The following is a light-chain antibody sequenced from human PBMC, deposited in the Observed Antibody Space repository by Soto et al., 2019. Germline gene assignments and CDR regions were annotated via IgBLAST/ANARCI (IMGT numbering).Light chain of an antibody. CDR3: SSYTTSNTRQIV. Sequence: QSVLTQPASVSGSPGQSITISCTGTSSDVGGYNYVSWYQHHPGKAPKLLIYDVSNRPSGVSNRFCGSKSDNTASLTISGLQPEDEADYYCSSYTTSNTRQIVFGTGTKLTVL. J-gene: IGLJ1*01. V-gene: IGLV2-14*03. CDR1: SSDVGGYNY. CDR2: DVS.